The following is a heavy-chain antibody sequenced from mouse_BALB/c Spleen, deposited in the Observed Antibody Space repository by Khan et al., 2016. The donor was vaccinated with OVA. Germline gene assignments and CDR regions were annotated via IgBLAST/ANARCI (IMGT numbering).Heavy chain of an antibody. Sequence: EVELVESGGGLVKPGESLKLSCAASGLTFSRYSMSWVRQTPQKRLEWVASISSGGSYTYSPDNVKGRFTLSRDDGKNTLYLYMISLRPEDTAIHCWSRHGECYGSRPYFGYWGQGTTRTVSS. J-gene: IGHJ2*01. CDR3: SRHGECYGSRPYFGY. CDR2: ISSGGSYT. D-gene: IGHD1-1*01. CDR1: GLTFSRYS. V-gene: IGHV5-9-3*01.